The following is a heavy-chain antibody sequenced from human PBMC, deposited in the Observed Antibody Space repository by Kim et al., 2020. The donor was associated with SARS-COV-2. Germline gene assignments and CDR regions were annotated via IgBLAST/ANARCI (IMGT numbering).Heavy chain of an antibody. CDR2: ISSNSDTI. D-gene: IGHD1-26*01. V-gene: IGHV3-9*01. CDR1: GFTFDDYP. J-gene: IGHJ4*02. Sequence: LRLSCAASGFTFDDYPMHWVRQAPGKGLEWVSGISSNSDTIAYADSLKGRFTISRDNAKNSLYLQMNSLRLEDTALYYCAKRDSGSSRHFDYWGQGTLVTVSS. CDR3: AKRDSGSSRHFDY.